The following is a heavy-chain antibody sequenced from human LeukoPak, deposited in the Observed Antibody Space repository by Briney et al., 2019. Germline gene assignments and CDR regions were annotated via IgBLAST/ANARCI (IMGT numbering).Heavy chain of an antibody. CDR1: GGTFSSYA. J-gene: IGHJ4*02. D-gene: IGHD6-13*01. CDR3: AREQQLVPIFDY. Sequence: SVKVSCKASGGTFSSYAISWVRQAPGQGLEWMGRIIPIFGTANYAQKFQGRVTITTDESTSTAYMELSSPRSEHTAVYYCAREQQLVPIFDYWGKGTLVTVSS. CDR2: IIPIFGTA. V-gene: IGHV1-69*05.